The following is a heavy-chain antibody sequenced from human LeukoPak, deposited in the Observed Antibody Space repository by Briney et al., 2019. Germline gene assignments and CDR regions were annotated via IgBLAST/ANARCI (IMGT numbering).Heavy chain of an antibody. D-gene: IGHD6-19*01. Sequence: PGGSLRLSCAASGYTVSSKYMSWVRQAPGKGLEWVSVIYSGGSTDYADCVKGRFTISRDNSKNTVYLQMNSLRAEDTAVYYCARGYSNGYGAWGLGTLVTVSS. V-gene: IGHV3-66*01. CDR3: ARGYSNGYGA. J-gene: IGHJ5*02. CDR2: IYSGGST. CDR1: GYTVSSKY.